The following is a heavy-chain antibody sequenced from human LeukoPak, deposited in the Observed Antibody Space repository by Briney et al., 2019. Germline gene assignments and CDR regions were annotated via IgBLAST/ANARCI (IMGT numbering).Heavy chain of an antibody. CDR1: GFSFSTYA. J-gene: IGHJ6*03. Sequence: GGSLRLSCAASGFSFSTYAMNWVRQAPGKGLECVSSISSSSSYIYYADSVKGRFTISRDNAKNSLYLQMNSLRAEDTAVYYCARGIGTPYYYYMDVWGKGTTVTVSS. CDR3: ARGIGTPYYYYMDV. D-gene: IGHD2-15*01. V-gene: IGHV3-21*01. CDR2: ISSSSSYI.